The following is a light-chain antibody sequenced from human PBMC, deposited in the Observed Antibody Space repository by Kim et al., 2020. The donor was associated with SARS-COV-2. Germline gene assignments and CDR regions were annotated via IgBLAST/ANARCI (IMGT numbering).Light chain of an antibody. CDR2: EVD. J-gene: IGLJ1*01. CDR1: RGNIGTYKF. Sequence: GQSITISCAGTRGNIGTYKFVSWYQQHPGRAPQLMIYEVDKRPSGVSHRFSGSKSGNTASLTIFGLQAEDEADYYCCSFAGISSYVFGTGTKVAVL. CDR3: CSFAGISSYV. V-gene: IGLV2-23*02.